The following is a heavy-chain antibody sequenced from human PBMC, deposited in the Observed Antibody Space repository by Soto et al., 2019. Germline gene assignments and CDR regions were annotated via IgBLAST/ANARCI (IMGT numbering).Heavy chain of an antibody. V-gene: IGHV3-53*01. J-gene: IGHJ4*02. CDR3: VRDSGTSSSWSLDY. CDR2: LSTTGFT. D-gene: IGHD6-13*01. Sequence: PGGSLRLSCVASGFNVSSDYMNWVRQAPGKGLEWVSVLSTTGFTSYADSVKGRFTISSDSSKNTLYLQMNSLRVEDTAVYYCVRDSGTSSSWSLDYWGQGVLVTVSS. CDR1: GFNVSSDY.